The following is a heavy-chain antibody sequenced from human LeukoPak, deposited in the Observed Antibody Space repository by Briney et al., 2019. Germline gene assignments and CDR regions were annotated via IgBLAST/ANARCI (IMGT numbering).Heavy chain of an antibody. V-gene: IGHV3-23*01. J-gene: IGHJ4*02. CDR1: GFTFSSYA. CDR3: AKFLVVAAAPTGTSFDY. D-gene: IGHD2-8*02. CDR2: ISGSGGST. Sequence: PGGSLRLSCAASGFTFSSYAMSWVRQAPGKGLEWVSAISGSGGSTYYADSVKGRFTISRDNSKNTLYLQMNSLRAEDTAVYYCAKFLVVAAAPTGTSFDYWGQGTLVTVSS.